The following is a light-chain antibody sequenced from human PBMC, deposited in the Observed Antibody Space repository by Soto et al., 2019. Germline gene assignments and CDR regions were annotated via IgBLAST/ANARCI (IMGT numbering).Light chain of an antibody. CDR3: QQLYSHPLT. V-gene: IGKV1-9*01. CDR2: SAS. Sequence: IQLTQSPSSLSASVVDRFTITCLASHGITSYLAWYQQRPGKAPGLLIYSASTLQSGVPSRFSGSGYGTDFSLTISNLQPEDFETYYCQQLYSHPLTLGGGTKV. J-gene: IGKJ4*01. CDR1: HGITSY.